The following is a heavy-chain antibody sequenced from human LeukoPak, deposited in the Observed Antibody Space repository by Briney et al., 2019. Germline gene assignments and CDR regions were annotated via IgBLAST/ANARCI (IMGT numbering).Heavy chain of an antibody. CDR2: IYNSGST. D-gene: IGHD3-22*01. J-gene: IGHJ3*02. CDR3: ARVVVTHDAFDI. Sequence: SETLSLTCTVSGGSISIYYWSWIRQPPGKGLEWIGYIYNSGSTYYNPSLKSRVTISVDTSMNQFSLKLSSVTAADTAVYYCARVVVTHDAFDIWGQGTMVTVSS. CDR1: GGSISIYY. V-gene: IGHV4-59*08.